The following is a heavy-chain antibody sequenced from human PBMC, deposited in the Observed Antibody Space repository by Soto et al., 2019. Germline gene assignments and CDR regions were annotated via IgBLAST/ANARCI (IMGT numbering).Heavy chain of an antibody. CDR2: ISAYNGNT. Sequence: ASVKVSCKASGYTFTSYGISWVRQAPGQGLEWMGWISAYNGNTNYAQKLQGRVTMTTDTSTSTAYIELRSLRSDDTAVYYCARFSWYYYYMDVWGKGTTVTVSS. CDR1: GYTFTSYG. CDR3: ARFSWYYYYMDV. D-gene: IGHD2-15*01. J-gene: IGHJ6*03. V-gene: IGHV1-18*01.